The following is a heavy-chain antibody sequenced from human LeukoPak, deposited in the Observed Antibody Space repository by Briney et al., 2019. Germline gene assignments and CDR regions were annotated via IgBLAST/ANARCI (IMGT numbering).Heavy chain of an antibody. V-gene: IGHV4-4*02. CDR2: IYHSGST. CDR3: ARSRPHCSGGSCYSGWFDP. CDR1: GGSTSSSNW. D-gene: IGHD2-15*01. J-gene: IGHJ5*02. Sequence: SGTLSLTCAVSGGSTSSSNWWSWVRQPPGKGLGWIGEIYHSGSTNYNPSLKSRVTISVDKSKNQFSLKLSSVTAADTAVYYCARSRPHCSGGSCYSGWFDPWGQGTLVTVSS.